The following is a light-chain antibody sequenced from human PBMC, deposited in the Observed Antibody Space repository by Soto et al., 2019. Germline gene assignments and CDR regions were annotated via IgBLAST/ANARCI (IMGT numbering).Light chain of an antibody. CDR3: SSYTSSSTFYV. V-gene: IGLV2-14*01. CDR2: EVS. CDR1: SRDVGGYNY. Sequence: QSVRTQPASVSGSPGQSITISCTGSSRDVGGYNYVSWYQQHPGKAPKLMIYEVSNRPSGVSNRFSGSKSGNTASLTISGLQAEDEADYYCSSYTSSSTFYVFGTGTKVTAL. J-gene: IGLJ1*01.